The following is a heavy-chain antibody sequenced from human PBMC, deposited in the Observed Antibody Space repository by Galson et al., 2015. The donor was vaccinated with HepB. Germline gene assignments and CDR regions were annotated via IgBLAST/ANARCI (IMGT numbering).Heavy chain of an antibody. CDR2: INPSGGST. Sequence: SVKVSCKASGYTFTSYYVHWVRQAPGQGLEWMGIINPSGGSTSYAQKLQGRVTMTRDTSTSTVYMELSSLRSEDTAVYYCAREKSSGGGWFDPWGQGTLVTVSS. CDR1: GYTFTSYY. J-gene: IGHJ5*02. CDR3: AREKSSGGGWFDP. D-gene: IGHD3-10*01. V-gene: IGHV1-46*04.